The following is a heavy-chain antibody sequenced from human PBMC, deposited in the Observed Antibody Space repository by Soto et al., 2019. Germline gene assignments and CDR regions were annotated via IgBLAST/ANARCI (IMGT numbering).Heavy chain of an antibody. J-gene: IGHJ3*02. CDR2: IYYSGST. V-gene: IGHV4-31*03. Sequence: PSETLSLTCTVSGGSISSGGYYWSWIRQHPGKGLEWIGYIYYSGSTYYNPSLKSRVTISVDTPKNQFSLKLSSVTAADTAVYYCATAYRDYDAFDIWGQGTMVTVSS. D-gene: IGHD4-17*01. CDR1: GGSISSGGYY. CDR3: ATAYRDYDAFDI.